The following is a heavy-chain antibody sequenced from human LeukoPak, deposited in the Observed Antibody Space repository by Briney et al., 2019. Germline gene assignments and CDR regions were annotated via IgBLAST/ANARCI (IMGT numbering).Heavy chain of an antibody. J-gene: IGHJ4*02. CDR2: IYYSGST. V-gene: IGHV4-59*01. CDR1: GGSISSYY. CDR3: ARSQEQLVHNY. Sequence: TETLSLTCTVSGGSISSYYWSWIRQSPGKGLEWIGYIYYSGSTNYNPSLKSRVTISVDTSKNQFSLKLSSVTAADTAVYYCARSQEQLVHNYWGQGTLVTVSS. D-gene: IGHD6-13*01.